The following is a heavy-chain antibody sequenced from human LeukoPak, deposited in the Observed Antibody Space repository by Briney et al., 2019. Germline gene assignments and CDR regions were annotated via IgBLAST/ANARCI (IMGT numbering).Heavy chain of an antibody. J-gene: IGHJ4*02. Sequence: SETLSLTGGVSGGSITSTNWWSWVRQPPGQGLEWVGEISLTGRTNYNPSLIGRVIMSLDESRNQLSLTLTSVTAADTAMYYCTRESGPYCPFGYWGQGTLVVVPS. V-gene: IGHV4-4*02. CDR2: ISLTGRT. D-gene: IGHD1-26*01. CDR1: GGSITSTNW. CDR3: TRESGPYCPFGY.